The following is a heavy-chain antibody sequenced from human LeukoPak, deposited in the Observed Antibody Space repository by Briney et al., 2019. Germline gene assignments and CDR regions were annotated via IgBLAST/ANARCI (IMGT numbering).Heavy chain of an antibody. CDR1: GFTFSSYG. CDR2: IWYDGSNK. CDR3: ARSRHGIVATTYFDY. Sequence: PGRSLRLSCAASGFTFSSYGMHWVRQAPGKGLEWVAVIWYDGSNKYYADSVKGRFTISRDNSKNTLYLQMNSLRAEDTAVYYCARSRHGIVATTYFDYWGQGTLVTVSS. V-gene: IGHV3-33*01. D-gene: IGHD5-12*01. J-gene: IGHJ4*02.